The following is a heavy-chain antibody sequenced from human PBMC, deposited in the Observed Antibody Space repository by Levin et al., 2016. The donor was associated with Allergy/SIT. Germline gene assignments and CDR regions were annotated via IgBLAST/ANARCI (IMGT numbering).Heavy chain of an antibody. Sequence: SETLSLTCTVSGGSISSYYWSWIRQPPGKGLEWIGYIYYSGSTNYNPSLKSRVTISVDTSKNQFSLKLSSVTAADTAVYYCARGSAAFGHYYYGMDVWGQGTTVTVSS. CDR2: IYYSGST. CDR1: GGSISSYY. J-gene: IGHJ6*02. CDR3: ARGSAAFGHYYYGMDV. D-gene: IGHD2-2*01. V-gene: IGHV4-59*13.